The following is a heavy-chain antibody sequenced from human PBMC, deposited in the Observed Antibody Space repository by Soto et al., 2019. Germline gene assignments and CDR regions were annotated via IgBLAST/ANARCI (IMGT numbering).Heavy chain of an antibody. Sequence: LRLSCAASGFSLRSYGMHWARQAPGKGLDWVAVISYDGSNKYYPDSVKGRFTISRDNSKNTLYMQMSSLRAEDTAVYYCAKNRLANSPYYYYYYGMDVWGQGTTVTVSS. CDR3: AKNRLANSPYYYYYYGMDV. CDR1: GFSLRSYG. CDR2: ISYDGSNK. J-gene: IGHJ6*02. V-gene: IGHV3-30*18.